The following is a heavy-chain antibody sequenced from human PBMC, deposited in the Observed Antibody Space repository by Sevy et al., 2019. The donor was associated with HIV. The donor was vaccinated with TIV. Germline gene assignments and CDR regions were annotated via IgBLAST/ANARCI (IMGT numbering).Heavy chain of an antibody. V-gene: IGHV2-5*02. Sequence: SGPTLVKPTQTLTLTCTFSGFSLSTSGVGVGWIRQPPGKALEWLALLYWDDDKRYSPFLKGRLTMTKDTSKNQEVLTMTNMDPVDTATYYCAHTDIAVVPSALYFDYWGQGTLVTVSS. CDR2: LYWDDDK. CDR1: GFSLSTSGVG. CDR3: AHTDIAVVPSALYFDY. D-gene: IGHD2-2*01. J-gene: IGHJ4*02.